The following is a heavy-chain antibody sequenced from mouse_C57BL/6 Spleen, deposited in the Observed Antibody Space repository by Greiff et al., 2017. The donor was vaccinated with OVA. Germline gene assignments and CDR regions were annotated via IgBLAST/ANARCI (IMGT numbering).Heavy chain of an antibody. Sequence: EVMLVESGGGLVQPGGSLKLSCAASGIDFSRYWMSWVRRAPGKGLEWIGEINPDSSTINYAPSLKDKFIISRDNAKNTLYLQMSKVRSEDTALYYCARHTGNYYYGSSYGYFDVWGTGTTVTVSS. CDR1: GIDFSRYW. CDR3: ARHTGNYYYGSSYGYFDV. V-gene: IGHV4-1*01. J-gene: IGHJ1*03. D-gene: IGHD1-1*01. CDR2: INPDSSTI.